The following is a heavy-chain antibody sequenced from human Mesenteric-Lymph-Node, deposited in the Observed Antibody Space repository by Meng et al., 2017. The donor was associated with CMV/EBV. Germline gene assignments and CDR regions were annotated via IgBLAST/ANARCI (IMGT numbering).Heavy chain of an antibody. D-gene: IGHD3-22*01. Sequence: SETLSLTCAVYGGSFTDYYWNWIRQPPGKGLEWIGEINHSGSINYNPSFKSRVIISVDTSKNQFSLKLSSVTAADTAVYYCARRGKYYYDRSGYSQYWGQGTLVTVSS. J-gene: IGHJ1*01. V-gene: IGHV4-34*01. CDR2: INHSGSI. CDR1: GGSFTDYY. CDR3: ARRGKYYYDRSGYSQY.